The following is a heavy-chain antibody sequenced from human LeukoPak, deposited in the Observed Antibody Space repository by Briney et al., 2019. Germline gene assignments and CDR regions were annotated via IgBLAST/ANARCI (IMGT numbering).Heavy chain of an antibody. CDR2: IYTSGST. J-gene: IGHJ4*02. Sequence: SETLSLTCTVSGGSISSNTYYWDWIRQPAGKGLEWIGRIYTSGSTNYNPSLKSRVTISVDTSKNQFSLKLSSVTAADTAVYYCARGSPVVPAAILDGLYFDYWGQGTLVTVSS. V-gene: IGHV4-61*02. D-gene: IGHD2-2*02. CDR1: GGSISSNTYY. CDR3: ARGSPVVPAAILDGLYFDY.